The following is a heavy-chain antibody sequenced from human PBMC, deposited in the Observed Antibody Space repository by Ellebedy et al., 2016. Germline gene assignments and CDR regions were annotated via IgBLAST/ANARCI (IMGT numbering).Heavy chain of an antibody. V-gene: IGHV3-21*04. CDR2: ISSSSSYI. CDR3: AKSGSYYGYYYYYMDV. J-gene: IGHJ6*03. D-gene: IGHD1-26*01. Sequence: GESLKISXAASGFTFSSYSMNWVRQAPGKGLEWVSSISSSSSYIYYADSVKGRFTISRDNAKNSLYLQMNSLRAEDTALYYCAKSGSYYGYYYYYMDVWGKGTTVTVSS. CDR1: GFTFSSYS.